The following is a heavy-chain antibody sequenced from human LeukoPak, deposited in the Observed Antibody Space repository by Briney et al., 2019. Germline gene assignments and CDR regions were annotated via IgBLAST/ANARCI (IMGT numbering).Heavy chain of an antibody. Sequence: SVRVSCKASGGTFSSYTISWVRQAPGQGLEWMGRIIPILGTANYAQKFQGRVTITTDESTSTAYMELSSLGSEDTAVYYCARSSCSSCLYYYYMDVWGKGTTVTVSS. D-gene: IGHD6-13*01. CDR3: ARSSCSSCLYYYYMDV. CDR1: GGTFSSYT. V-gene: IGHV1-69*16. CDR2: IIPILGTA. J-gene: IGHJ6*03.